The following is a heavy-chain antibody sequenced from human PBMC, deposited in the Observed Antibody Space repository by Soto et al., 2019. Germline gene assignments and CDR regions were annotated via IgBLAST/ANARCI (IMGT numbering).Heavy chain of an antibody. Sequence: QVQLQESGPGLVKPSGTLSLTCAVSGDSISSPKWWTWLRQPPGKGLEWIGDLLHSGTTNYNPSPKRXVILSVDKSQNQFSLSRTSVTAAYTAICYCAYSSGWYRQDVWGQGTSVTVSS. D-gene: IGHD6-19*01. CDR1: GDSISSPKW. CDR3: AYSSGWYRQDV. V-gene: IGHV4-4*02. J-gene: IGHJ3*01. CDR2: LLHSGTT.